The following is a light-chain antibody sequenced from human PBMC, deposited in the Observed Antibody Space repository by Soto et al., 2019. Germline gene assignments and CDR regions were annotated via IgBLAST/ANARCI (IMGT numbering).Light chain of an antibody. CDR3: QQRSNWPSIT. Sequence: EIVLTQSPATLSLSPGERATLSCRASQSVSSYLAWYQQKPGQAPRLLIYDASNRATGIPARFSGCGSGTDFTLTISSLEPEDFAVYYCQQRSNWPSITFGPGTKVDIK. CDR1: QSVSSY. V-gene: IGKV3-11*01. J-gene: IGKJ3*01. CDR2: DAS.